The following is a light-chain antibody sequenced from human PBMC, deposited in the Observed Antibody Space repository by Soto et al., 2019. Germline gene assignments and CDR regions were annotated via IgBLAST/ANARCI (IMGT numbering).Light chain of an antibody. CDR3: MQALQTPT. J-gene: IGKJ4*01. CDR1: QSLLHSNGYNY. V-gene: IGKV2-28*01. Sequence: EIVLTQSPPSLPVTPGEPASIACRSSQSLLHSNGYNYLDWYLQKPGQSPQPLIFLGSNRASGAPDRFSGSGSGTDFTLKISRVEAEDVGVYYCMQALQTPTFGGGTKVEIK. CDR2: LGS.